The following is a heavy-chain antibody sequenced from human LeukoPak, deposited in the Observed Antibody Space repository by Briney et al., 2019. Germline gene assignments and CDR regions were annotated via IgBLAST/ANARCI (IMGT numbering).Heavy chain of an antibody. CDR2: ISYDGSNK. CDR3: ARNIAGDYDFWSGYSYYFDY. J-gene: IGHJ4*02. D-gene: IGHD3-3*01. Sequence: PGGSLRLSCAASGFTFSSYAMHWVRQAPGKGLEWVAVISYDGSNKYYADSVKGRFTISRDNSKNTLYLQMNSLRAEDTAVYYCARNIAGDYDFWSGYSYYFDYWGQETLVTVSS. CDR1: GFTFSSYA. V-gene: IGHV3-30*04.